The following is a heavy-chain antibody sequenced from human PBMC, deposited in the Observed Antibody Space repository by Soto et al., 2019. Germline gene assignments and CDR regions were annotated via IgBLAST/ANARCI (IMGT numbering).Heavy chain of an antibody. Sequence: GGSLRLSCAASGFALNSYSMNWVRQAPGRGLEWVSYISRSSSSIHYADSVKGRFTISRDNAKNSVFLQMNSLRAEDTAVYYCAKRSGQSNGWGAFDIWGQGAMVTVSS. V-gene: IGHV3-48*04. CDR1: GFALNSYS. CDR2: ISRSSSSI. J-gene: IGHJ3*02. CDR3: AKRSGQSNGWGAFDI. D-gene: IGHD6-19*01.